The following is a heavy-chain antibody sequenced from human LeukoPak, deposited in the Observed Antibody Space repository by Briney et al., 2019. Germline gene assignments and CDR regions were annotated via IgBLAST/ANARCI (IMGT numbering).Heavy chain of an antibody. CDR2: IYHSGST. V-gene: IGHV4-4*02. Sequence: SETLSLTCAVSGASISSSNWWSWVRQPPGKGLEWIGEIYHSGSTNYNPSLKSRVTLSVEKSKNQFSLNLSSVTAADTAVYYCARVRGAPNDAFDIWGPGTVVTVSS. D-gene: IGHD1-26*01. CDR3: ARVRGAPNDAFDI. J-gene: IGHJ3*02. CDR1: GASISSSNW.